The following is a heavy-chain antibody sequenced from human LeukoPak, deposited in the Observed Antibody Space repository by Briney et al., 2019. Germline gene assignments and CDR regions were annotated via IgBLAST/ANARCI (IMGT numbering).Heavy chain of an antibody. V-gene: IGHV1-69*05. Sequence: GASVKVSCKASGGTFSSYAISWVRQAPGQGLEWMGRIIPIFGTANYAQKFQGRVTITTDESTSTAYMELSSLRSEDTAVYCCARARYYYDSSGYYFRRYYFDYWGQGTLVTVSS. CDR3: ARARYYYDSSGYYFRRYYFDY. CDR1: GGTFSSYA. CDR2: IIPIFGTA. D-gene: IGHD3-22*01. J-gene: IGHJ4*02.